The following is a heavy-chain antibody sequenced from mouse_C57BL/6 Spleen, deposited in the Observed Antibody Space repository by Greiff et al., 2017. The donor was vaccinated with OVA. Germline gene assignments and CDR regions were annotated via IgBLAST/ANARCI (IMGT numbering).Heavy chain of an antibody. CDR1: GYSFTSYY. Sequence: QVQLKQSGPELVKPGASVKISCEASGYSFTSYYIHWVKQRPGQGLDWIGWLYPGSGNTKYNEKFKGKATLTADTASSTAYMQLSSLTSEDSAVYYCAREGDGYYVRGAMDYWGQGTSVTVSS. CDR2: LYPGSGNT. J-gene: IGHJ4*01. V-gene: IGHV1-66*01. D-gene: IGHD2-3*01. CDR3: AREGDGYYVRGAMDY.